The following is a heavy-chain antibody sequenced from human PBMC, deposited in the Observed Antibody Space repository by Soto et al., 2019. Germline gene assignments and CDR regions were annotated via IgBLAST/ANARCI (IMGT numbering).Heavy chain of an antibody. CDR1: GGSISSYY. J-gene: IGHJ4*02. V-gene: IGHV4-39*01. Sequence: SETLSLTCTVSGGSISSYYWGWIRQPPGKGLEWIGSIYYSGSTYYNPSLKSRVTISVDTSKNQFSLKLSSVTVADTAVYYCARPSGSYLYYFDYWGQGTLVTVSS. CDR2: IYYSGST. CDR3: ARPSGSYLYYFDY. D-gene: IGHD1-26*01.